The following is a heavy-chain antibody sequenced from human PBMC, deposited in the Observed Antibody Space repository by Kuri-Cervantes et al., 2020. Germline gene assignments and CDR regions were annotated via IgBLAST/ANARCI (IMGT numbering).Heavy chain of an antibody. V-gene: IGHV3-21*01. Sequence: GGAAGLSCGASGFTCSSDAMSWVRQAPGKGLEWVSSIGGSGQYIYYADSMKGRFTISRDNARESLFLEINSLRVEDPAVYYCARGRVATDTSFYCGLDVWGRGTTVTVSS. CDR3: ARGRVATDTSFYCGLDV. CDR2: IGGSGQYI. D-gene: IGHD2-21*02. J-gene: IGHJ6*02. CDR1: GFTCSSDA.